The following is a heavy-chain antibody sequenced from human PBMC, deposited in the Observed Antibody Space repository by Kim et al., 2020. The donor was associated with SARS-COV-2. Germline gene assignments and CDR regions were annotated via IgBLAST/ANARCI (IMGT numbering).Heavy chain of an antibody. CDR3: ARDRGSGTFDI. D-gene: IGHD3-10*01. J-gene: IGHJ3*02. CDR2: T. V-gene: IGHV4-31*02. Sequence: TYYNPSLKSRVTISVDTSKNQFSLKLSSVTAADTAVYYCARDRGSGTFDIWGQGTMVTVSS.